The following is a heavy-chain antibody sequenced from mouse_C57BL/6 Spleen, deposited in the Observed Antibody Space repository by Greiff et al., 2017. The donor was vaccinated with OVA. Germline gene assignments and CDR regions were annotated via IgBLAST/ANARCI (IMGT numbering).Heavy chain of an antibody. V-gene: IGHV1-55*01. D-gene: IGHD1-1*01. Sequence: QVQLQQPGAELVKPGASVKMSCKASGYTFTSYWITWVKQRPGQGLEWIGDIYPGSGSTNYNEKFKSKATLTVDTSSSTAYMQISSLTSDDSAVYYGARAEDITTVVARGDYWGQGTTLTVSS. J-gene: IGHJ2*01. CDR3: ARAEDITTVVARGDY. CDR1: GYTFTSYW. CDR2: IYPGSGST.